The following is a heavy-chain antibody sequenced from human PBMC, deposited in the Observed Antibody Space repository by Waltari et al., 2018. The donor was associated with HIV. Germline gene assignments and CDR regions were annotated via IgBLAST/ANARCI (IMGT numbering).Heavy chain of an antibody. CDR3: ARYYDVLTGNLNWYFDL. CDR1: GGSVNTYY. CDR2: VYTGGSS. J-gene: IGHJ2*01. Sequence: QVRLQESGPGLVRPSATLSLTCSVPGGSVNTYYWAWIRQTPERRLEWIGYVYTGGSSHSSPSLRSRVTMSLDTSKNEFSLKMTSVTPADTATYYCARYYDVLTGNLNWYFDLWGRGALVTVSS. D-gene: IGHD3-9*01. V-gene: IGHV4-59*02.